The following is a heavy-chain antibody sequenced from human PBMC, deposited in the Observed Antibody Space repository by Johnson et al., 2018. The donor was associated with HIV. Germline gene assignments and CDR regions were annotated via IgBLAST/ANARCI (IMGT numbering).Heavy chain of an antibody. CDR3: ARALGLEVCAFDI. Sequence: VQLVESGGGLVQPGRSLRLSCAASGFTFDDYVIHWVRQAPGKGLEWVSGVSWKSGNTGYADSVKGRFTISRDNSKNSLYLQMNSLRAEDTAVYYCARALGLEVCAFDIWGQGTMVTVSS. CDR1: GFTFDDYV. J-gene: IGHJ3*02. CDR2: VSWKSGNT. V-gene: IGHV3-9*01. D-gene: IGHD2-8*01.